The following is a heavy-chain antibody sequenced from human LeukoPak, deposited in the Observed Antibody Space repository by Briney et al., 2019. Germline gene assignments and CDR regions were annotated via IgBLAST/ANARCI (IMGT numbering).Heavy chain of an antibody. J-gene: IGHJ4*02. Sequence: ASVKVSCKASGYTFSSHGINWVRQAPGQGLEWMGWISAYNGNTNYAQKLQGRVTMTTDTSTSTAYMELRSLRSDDTAVYYCAANYYDSSGYYYYFDYWGQGTLVTVSS. V-gene: IGHV1-18*01. CDR3: AANYYDSSGYYYYFDY. CDR1: GYTFSSHG. D-gene: IGHD3-22*01. CDR2: ISAYNGNT.